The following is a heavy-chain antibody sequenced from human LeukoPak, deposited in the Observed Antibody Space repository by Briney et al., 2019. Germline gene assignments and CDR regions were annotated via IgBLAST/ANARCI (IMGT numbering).Heavy chain of an antibody. J-gene: IGHJ4*02. V-gene: IGHV3-74*01. D-gene: IGHD1-20*01. CDR2: INSDGSST. CDR3: VTYNWEYEADY. CDR1: GFTFSSYW. Sequence: GGSLRLSCAASGFTFSSYWMHWVRQAPGKGLVWVSRINSDGSSTTYADSVKGRFTISRDNAKNTLYLQMNSLRPEDTAVYYCVTYNWEYEADYWGQGTLVTVSS.